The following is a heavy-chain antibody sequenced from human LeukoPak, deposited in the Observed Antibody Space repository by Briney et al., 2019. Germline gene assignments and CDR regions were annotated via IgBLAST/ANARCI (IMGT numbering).Heavy chain of an antibody. CDR3: ARTFDDYYGMDV. Sequence: ASVKVSCKASGYSFTSHALNWLRQAPGQGPEWMGWLNTNTGNPTYAQGFTGRFVFSLVTSVSTAYLQISSLKAEDTAVYYCARTFDDYYGMDVWGQGTTVTVSS. CDR2: LNTNTGNP. V-gene: IGHV7-4-1*02. D-gene: IGHD3-9*01. CDR1: GYSFTSHA. J-gene: IGHJ6*02.